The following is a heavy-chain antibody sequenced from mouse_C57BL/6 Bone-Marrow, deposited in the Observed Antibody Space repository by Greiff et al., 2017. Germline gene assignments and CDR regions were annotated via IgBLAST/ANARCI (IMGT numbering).Heavy chain of an antibody. V-gene: IGHV1-62-2*01. CDR1: GYIFTEYT. CDR3: ARHERYYDYEGYFDY. CDR2: FYPGSGSI. J-gene: IGHJ2*01. D-gene: IGHD2-4*01. Sequence: VQLKESGAELVKPGASVKLSCKASGYIFTEYTIHWVKQRSGQGLEWIGWFYPGSGSIKYNERFKDKATLTADKSSNTVYMELSRLTSEDSAVYCCARHERYYDYEGYFDYWGQGTTLTVSS.